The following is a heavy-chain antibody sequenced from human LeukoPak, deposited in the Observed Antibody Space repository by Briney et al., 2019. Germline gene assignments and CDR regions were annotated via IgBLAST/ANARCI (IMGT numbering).Heavy chain of an antibody. CDR3: ASRALDYGDYRNFDY. CDR1: GGSISSSSYY. V-gene: IGHV4-39*01. CDR2: IYYSGST. J-gene: IGHJ4*02. D-gene: IGHD4-17*01. Sequence: PSETLSLTCTVSGGSISSSSYYWGWIRQPPGKGLEWIGSIYYSGSTYYNPSLKSRVTISVDTSKNQFSLKLSSVTAADTAVYYCASRALDYGDYRNFDYWGQGTLVTVSS.